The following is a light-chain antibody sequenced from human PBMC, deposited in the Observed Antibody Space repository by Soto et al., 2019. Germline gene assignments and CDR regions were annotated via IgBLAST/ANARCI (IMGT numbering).Light chain of an antibody. CDR2: GAS. Sequence: EIVMTQSPAPRSVSPGPRATLSCRVRQTVSGNLPWYQRKPGQAPRLLIYGASTRATGIPARFSGSRSGTEVTLTISSQQSEDFAVYYCQQYNNWPPYTLGQGPKLEIK. J-gene: IGKJ2*01. CDR1: QTVSGN. V-gene: IGKV3-15*01. CDR3: QQYNNWPPYT.